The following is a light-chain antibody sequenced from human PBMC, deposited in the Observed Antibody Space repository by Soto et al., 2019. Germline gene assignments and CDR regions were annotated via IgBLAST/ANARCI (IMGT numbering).Light chain of an antibody. CDR2: AAS. CDR3: QQNYSSPRT. Sequence: DIQMTQSPSSLSASVGDRVTITCRTSQSVSNYLNWYQQKSGEAPKLLIYAASTLQTGVPSRFSGSGSGTDFTLTISSLQPEDFATYYCQQNYSSPRTFGQGTKVEIK. CDR1: QSVSNY. V-gene: IGKV1-39*01. J-gene: IGKJ1*01.